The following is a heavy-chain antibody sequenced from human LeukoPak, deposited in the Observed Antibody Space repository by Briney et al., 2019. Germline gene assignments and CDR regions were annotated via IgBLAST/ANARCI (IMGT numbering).Heavy chain of an antibody. CDR3: ASNSQDFWSGYYLYPVPFDY. J-gene: IGHJ4*02. Sequence: SVKVSCKASGGTLSSYAISWVRQAPGQGLEWMGGIIPIFGTANYAQKFQGRVTITADESTSTAYMELSSLRSEDTAVYYCASNSQDFWSGYYLYPVPFDYWGQGTLVTVSS. V-gene: IGHV1-69*13. CDR2: IIPIFGTA. CDR1: GGTLSSYA. D-gene: IGHD3-3*01.